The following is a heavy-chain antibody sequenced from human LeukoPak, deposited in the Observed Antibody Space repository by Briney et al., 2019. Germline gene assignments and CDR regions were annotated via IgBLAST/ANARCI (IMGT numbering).Heavy chain of an antibody. V-gene: IGHV4-38-2*02. J-gene: IGHJ4*02. CDR1: GGSISSYY. CDR2: IYHSGST. Sequence: PSETLSLTCTVSGGSISSYYWGWIRQPPGKGLEWIGSIYHSGSTYYNPSLKSRVTISVDTSKNQFSLKLSSVTAADTAVYYCARLKSAAGNYYFDYWGQGTLVTVSS. CDR3: ARLKSAAGNYYFDY. D-gene: IGHD6-13*01.